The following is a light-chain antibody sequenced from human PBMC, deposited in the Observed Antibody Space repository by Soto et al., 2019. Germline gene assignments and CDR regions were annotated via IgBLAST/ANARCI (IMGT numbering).Light chain of an antibody. CDR2: DVR. J-gene: IGLJ2*01. Sequence: QSVLTQPASVSGSPGQWITISCTGTSTDVGRNTHVSWYQQQPGKAPKLVIYDVRNRSSGVSKRFSGSKSGNTASLTSSGLQAEDEDDYSCSSYTTSSTLAFGGGTKLTVL. CDR1: STDVGRNTH. V-gene: IGLV2-14*01. CDR3: SSYTTSSTLA.